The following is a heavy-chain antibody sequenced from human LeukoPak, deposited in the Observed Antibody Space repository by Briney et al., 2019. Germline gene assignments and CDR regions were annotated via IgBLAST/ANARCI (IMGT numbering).Heavy chain of an antibody. Sequence: PSGTLSLTCTVSGGSISSYYWSWIRQPPGKGLEWIGYIYYSGSTNYNPSLKSRVTISVDTSKNQFSLKLSSVTAADTAVYYCARSDYYGSGSYPNWFDPWGQGTLVTVSS. D-gene: IGHD3-10*01. V-gene: IGHV4-59*01. CDR3: ARSDYYGSGSYPNWFDP. CDR2: IYYSGST. J-gene: IGHJ5*02. CDR1: GGSISSYY.